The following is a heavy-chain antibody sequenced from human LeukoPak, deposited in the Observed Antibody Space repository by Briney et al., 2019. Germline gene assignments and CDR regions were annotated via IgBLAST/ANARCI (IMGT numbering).Heavy chain of an antibody. CDR1: GFTFSSYS. J-gene: IGHJ6*02. Sequence: GGSLRLSCAASGFTFSSYSMNWVRQAPGKGLEWVSSISSSSSYIYYADSVKGRFTISRDNAKNPLYLQMNSLSAEDTAVYYCARDPGYYDFWSGSSYYGMDVWGQGTTVTVSS. D-gene: IGHD3-3*01. CDR2: ISSSSSYI. CDR3: ARDPGYYDFWSGSSYYGMDV. V-gene: IGHV3-21*01.